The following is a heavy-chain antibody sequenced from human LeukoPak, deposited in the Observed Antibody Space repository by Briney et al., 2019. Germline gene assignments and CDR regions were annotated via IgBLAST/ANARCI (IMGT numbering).Heavy chain of an antibody. D-gene: IGHD2-21*01. Sequence: GGSLRLSCAASGFTFSSYDMHWVRQATGKGLEWVSAIGTAGDTYYPGSVKGRFTISRENAKNSLYLQMNSLRAEDTAVYYCARHGGHYQSDDWGQGTLVTVSS. V-gene: IGHV3-13*01. CDR1: GFTFSSYD. J-gene: IGHJ4*02. CDR3: ARHGGHYQSDD. CDR2: IGTAGDT.